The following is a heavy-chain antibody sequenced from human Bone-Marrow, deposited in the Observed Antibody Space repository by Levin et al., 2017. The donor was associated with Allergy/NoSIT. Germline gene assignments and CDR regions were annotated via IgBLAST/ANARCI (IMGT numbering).Heavy chain of an antibody. V-gene: IGHV3-21*01. CDR3: ARGPTMKPDY. D-gene: IGHD3-22*01. J-gene: IGHJ4*02. CDR2: INSRGSSL. CDR1: GFTFSSYS. Sequence: NAGGSLRLSCAASGFTFSSYSMNWVRQAPGKGLEWVSSINSRGSSLYYADSLKGRFTISRDNAKNSLYLQMNSLRAEDTAVYYCARGPTMKPDYWGQGTLVTGSS.